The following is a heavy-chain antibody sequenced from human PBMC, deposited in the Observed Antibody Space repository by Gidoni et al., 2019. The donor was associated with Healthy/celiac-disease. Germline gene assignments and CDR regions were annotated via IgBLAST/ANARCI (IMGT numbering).Heavy chain of an antibody. CDR1: GFTFSSYA. CDR3: AKLLLIYDFWSGYYPALDYFDY. Sequence: DVQLLASGGGLVQPWGSLRLSCSASGFTFSSYAMSWVRQAPGKGLEWVSAISGSGGSTYYADSVKSRFTISRDNSKNTLYLQMNSLRAEDTAVYYCAKLLLIYDFWSGYYPALDYFDYWGQGTLVTVSS. J-gene: IGHJ4*02. CDR2: ISGSGGST. D-gene: IGHD3-3*01. V-gene: IGHV3-23*01.